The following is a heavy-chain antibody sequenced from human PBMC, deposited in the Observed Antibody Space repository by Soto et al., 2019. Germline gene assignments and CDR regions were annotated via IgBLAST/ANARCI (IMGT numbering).Heavy chain of an antibody. CDR2: MYDSGNT. D-gene: IGHD3-16*01. CDR1: GASISSGGYY. J-gene: IGHJ6*02. V-gene: IGHV4-31*03. CDR3: AREVMDSDTYLYGMDV. Sequence: VQLQESGPGLVKPSQTLSLTCTVSGASISSGGYYWNWIRQHPGKGLEWVGNMYDSGNTYYNPSLESRVTISRDTSKNHISLKLSSVTAADTAVYYCAREVMDSDTYLYGMDVWGQGVTVTFSS.